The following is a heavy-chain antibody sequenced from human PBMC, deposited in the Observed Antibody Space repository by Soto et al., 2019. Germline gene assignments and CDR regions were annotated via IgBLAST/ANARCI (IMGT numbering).Heavy chain of an antibody. CDR3: ASSLEAHYDYYGMDV. D-gene: IGHD6-6*01. Sequence: GASVTVSCKASGYTFTSYAMNWVRQAPGQGLEWMGGIIPIFGTANYAQKFQGRVTITADESTSTAYMELSSLRSEDAAVYYCASSLEAHYDYYGMDVWGQGTTVTVSS. CDR2: IIPIFGTA. V-gene: IGHV1-69*13. CDR1: GYTFTSYA. J-gene: IGHJ6*02.